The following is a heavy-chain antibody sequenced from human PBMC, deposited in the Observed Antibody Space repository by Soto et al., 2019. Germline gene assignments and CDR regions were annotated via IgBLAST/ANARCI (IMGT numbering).Heavy chain of an antibody. Sequence: PGGSLRLSCEGSGFTFSSYGMHWVRQAPGKGLEWVAGIWYDGANKYYGDSVMGRFTISRDNSKNTVYLQMNSLRAEDMGLYYCARGLVGFFHIDYWGQGTLVTVSS. CDR2: IWYDGANK. CDR1: GFTFSSYG. V-gene: IGHV3-33*01. D-gene: IGHD2-8*02. CDR3: ARGLVGFFHIDY. J-gene: IGHJ4*02.